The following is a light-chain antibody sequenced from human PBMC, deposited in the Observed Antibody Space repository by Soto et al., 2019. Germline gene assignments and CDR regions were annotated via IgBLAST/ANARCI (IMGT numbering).Light chain of an antibody. CDR2: GAS. CDR1: QSVSSSY. V-gene: IGKV3-20*01. J-gene: IGKJ4*01. Sequence: EIVLTQSPGTLSLSPGERATLSCRASQSVSSSYLAWYQHPPGQAPRLLIYGASSRPTGTPDRFSGSGSGTEFTLTISKLEPEDFAMYYCQQDGSPLTFGGGTKVEIK. CDR3: QQDGSPLT.